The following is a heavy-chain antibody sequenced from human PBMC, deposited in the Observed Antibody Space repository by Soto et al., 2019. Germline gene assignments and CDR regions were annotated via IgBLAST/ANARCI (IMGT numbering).Heavy chain of an antibody. D-gene: IGHD1-26*01. CDR1: GGSFSGYY. V-gene: IGHV4-34*01. J-gene: IGHJ4*02. CDR3: ARGAGVGATDY. Sequence: SETLSLTCAVYGGSFSGYYWSWIRQPPGKGLEWIGEINHSGSTNYNPSLKSRVTISVDTSKNPFSLKLSSVTAADTAVYYCARGAGVGATDYWGQGTLVTVSS. CDR2: INHSGST.